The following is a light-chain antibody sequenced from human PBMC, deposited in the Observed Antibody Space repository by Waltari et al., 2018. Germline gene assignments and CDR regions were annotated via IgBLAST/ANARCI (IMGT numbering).Light chain of an antibody. CDR2: LGS. J-gene: IGKJ1*01. CDR1: QSLLHRHGNNY. CDR3: MQSLQALWT. Sequence: DIVVTQSPLSLPVTPGEPASISCRSSQSLLHRHGNNYLDWYLQKPGQSPQLLIYLGSNRASGVPDRFSGSGSGTDFTLRISRVEAEDVGVYYCMQSLQALWTFGPGTKLEI. V-gene: IGKV2-28*01.